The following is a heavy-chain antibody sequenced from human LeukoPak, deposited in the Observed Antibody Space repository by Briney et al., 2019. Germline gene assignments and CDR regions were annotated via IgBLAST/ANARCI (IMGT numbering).Heavy chain of an antibody. Sequence: GRSLRLSCAASGFTFDDYAMHWVRHAPGKGLEGVSGISWNSETIGYADSVKGRFTISRDNAKNSLFLQMKSLRVEDTALYYCTKPFGPWGQGTLVTISS. CDR2: ISWNSETI. CDR3: TKPFGP. CDR1: GFTFDDYA. V-gene: IGHV3-9*01. J-gene: IGHJ5*02.